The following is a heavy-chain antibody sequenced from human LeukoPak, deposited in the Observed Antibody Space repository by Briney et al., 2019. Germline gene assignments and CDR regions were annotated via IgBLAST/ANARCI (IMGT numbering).Heavy chain of an antibody. CDR2: IYHSGST. CDR1: GGSISSSNW. D-gene: IGHD5-24*01. CDR3: AREALEYYFDY. V-gene: IGHV4-4*02. Sequence: SGTLSLTCAVSGGSISSSNWWSWVRQPPGKGLEWIGEIYHSGSTNYNPSLKSRVTISADKSKNQFSLKLSSVTAADTAVYYCAREALEYYFDYWGQGTLVTVSS. J-gene: IGHJ4*02.